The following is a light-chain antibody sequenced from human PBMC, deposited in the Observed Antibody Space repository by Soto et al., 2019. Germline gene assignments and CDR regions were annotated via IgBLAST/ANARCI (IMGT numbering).Light chain of an antibody. CDR3: QQYNNWPIT. CDR1: QSVRSN. J-gene: IGKJ5*01. Sequence: EIVMTQSPAPLSVSPGERATLSCMASQSVRSNLAWYQQKPGQAPRLLIYGASTRATGIPARFSGSGSGTEFTFTISSLQSEDVAVYYCQQYNNWPITFGQGTRLEIK. V-gene: IGKV3-15*01. CDR2: GAS.